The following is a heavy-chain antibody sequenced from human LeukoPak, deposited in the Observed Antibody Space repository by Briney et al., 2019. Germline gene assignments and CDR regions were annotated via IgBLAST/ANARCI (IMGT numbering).Heavy chain of an antibody. Sequence: PGGFLKLSCAASGFTFSGSAIHWVRQASGKGPEWVGRIRSKANSYATAYAASVKGRFTISRDDSKNTAYLQMNSLKTEDTAVYYCTRFEIPAAISNWFDPWGQGTLVTVSS. V-gene: IGHV3-73*01. CDR2: IRSKANSYAT. CDR1: GFTFSGSA. CDR3: TRFEIPAAISNWFDP. J-gene: IGHJ5*02. D-gene: IGHD2-2*02.